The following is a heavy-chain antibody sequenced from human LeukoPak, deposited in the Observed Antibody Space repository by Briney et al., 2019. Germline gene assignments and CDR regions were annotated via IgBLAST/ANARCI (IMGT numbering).Heavy chain of an antibody. Sequence: SGPTLVKPTQTLTLTCTFSGFSLRTSGVGVGWIRQPPGKALEWLALIYRNDEKYYSPSLKNRLTITEDTSKNQVLLTMTNMDPVDTATYFCAHRMGGYEFWGQGTLVTVSS. CDR2: IYRNDEK. CDR1: GFSLRTSGVG. V-gene: IGHV2-5*01. D-gene: IGHD5-12*01. J-gene: IGHJ4*02. CDR3: AHRMGGYEF.